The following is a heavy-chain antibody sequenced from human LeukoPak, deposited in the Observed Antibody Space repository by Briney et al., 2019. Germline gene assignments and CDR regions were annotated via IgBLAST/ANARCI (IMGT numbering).Heavy chain of an antibody. Sequence: SETLSLTCAVSGYSISTDYHWGWIRQPPGKGLEWIGAMHHSGSTYYNPSLKSRVTISVNTSKNQVSLKLNSVTAADTAVYYCARDRSYYTFAYWGQGPLVIVS. V-gene: IGHV4-38-2*02. CDR1: GYSISTDYH. J-gene: IGHJ4*02. D-gene: IGHD3-10*01. CDR2: MHHSGST. CDR3: ARDRSYYTFAY.